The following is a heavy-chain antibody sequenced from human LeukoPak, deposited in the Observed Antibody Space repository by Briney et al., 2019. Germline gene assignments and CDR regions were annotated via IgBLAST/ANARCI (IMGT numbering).Heavy chain of an antibody. CDR3: AKGPRALEHYTHLFDY. Sequence: GGSLRLSCAASGFTFSSYEMNWVRQAPGKGLEWVSAITGIGDNTNYADSVKGRFTISRDNSKNTLYLQMNNLRAEDTAIYYCAKGPRALEHYTHLFDYWGQGTLVTVSS. CDR1: GFTFSSYE. CDR2: ITGIGDNT. J-gene: IGHJ4*02. D-gene: IGHD1/OR15-1a*01. V-gene: IGHV3-23*01.